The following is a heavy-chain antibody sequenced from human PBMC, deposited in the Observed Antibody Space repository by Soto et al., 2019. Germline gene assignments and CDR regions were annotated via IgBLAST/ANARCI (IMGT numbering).Heavy chain of an antibody. CDR3: ARDGGITIFGVVNYYYYGMDV. CDR2: IYYSGST. Sequence: SETLSLTCTVSGGSISSSSYYWGWIRQPPGKGLEWIGSIYYSGSTYYNPSLKSRVTISVDTSKNQFSLKLSSVTAADTAVYYCARDGGITIFGVVNYYYYGMDVWGQGTTVTVSS. D-gene: IGHD3-3*01. J-gene: IGHJ6*02. CDR1: GGSISSSSYY. V-gene: IGHV4-39*02.